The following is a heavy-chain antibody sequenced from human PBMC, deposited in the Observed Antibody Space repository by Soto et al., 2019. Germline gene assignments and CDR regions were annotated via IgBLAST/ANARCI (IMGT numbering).Heavy chain of an antibody. CDR1: GGSISSYY. CDR2: IYTSGST. D-gene: IGHD6-13*01. Sequence: SETLSLTCTVSGGSISSYYWSWIRQPAGKGLEWIGRIYTSGSTNYNPSLKSRVTMSVDTSKNQFSLKLGSVTAADTAVYYCARDGVAAAGTTDSWFDPWGQGTLVTVSS. J-gene: IGHJ5*02. V-gene: IGHV4-4*07. CDR3: ARDGVAAAGTTDSWFDP.